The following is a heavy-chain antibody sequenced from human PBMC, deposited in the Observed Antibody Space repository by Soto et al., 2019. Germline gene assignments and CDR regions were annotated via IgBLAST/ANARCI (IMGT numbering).Heavy chain of an antibody. CDR2: ISAYNGNT. V-gene: IGHV1-18*01. D-gene: IGHD3-9*01. Sequence: VKVSCKASGYTFTSYGISWVRRAPGQGLEWMGWISAYNGNTNYAQKLQGRVTMTTDTSTSTAYMELRSLRSDDTAVYYCARAADYDILTGYYSGYYYYGMDVWGQGTTVTVSS. CDR1: GYTFTSYG. J-gene: IGHJ6*02. CDR3: ARAADYDILTGYYSGYYYYGMDV.